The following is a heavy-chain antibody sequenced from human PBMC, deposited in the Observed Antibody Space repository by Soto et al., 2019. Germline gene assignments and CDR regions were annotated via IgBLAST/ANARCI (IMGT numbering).Heavy chain of an antibody. V-gene: IGHV4-59*01. Sequence: SETLSLTCTVSGGSISSYYWSWIRQPPGKGLEWIGYIYYSGSTNYNPSLKSRVTISVDTSKNQFSLKLSSVTAADTAVYYCARGPGSYYGPDYWGQGTLVTVSS. J-gene: IGHJ4*02. CDR2: IYYSGST. CDR3: ARGPGSYYGPDY. D-gene: IGHD3-10*01. CDR1: GGSISSYY.